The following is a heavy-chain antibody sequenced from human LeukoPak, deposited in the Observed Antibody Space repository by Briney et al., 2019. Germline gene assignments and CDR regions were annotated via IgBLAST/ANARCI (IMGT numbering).Heavy chain of an antibody. Sequence: PSETLSLTCTVSGGSISSYYWSWIRQPPGKGLEWIGYIYYSGSTSYNPSLKSRVTISVDTSKNQFSLKLSSVTAADTAVYYCARELRYDNSDSGAFWGQGTVVTVSS. CDR1: GGSISSYY. CDR2: IYYSGST. D-gene: IGHD3-22*01. J-gene: IGHJ3*01. V-gene: IGHV4-59*12. CDR3: ARELRYDNSDSGAF.